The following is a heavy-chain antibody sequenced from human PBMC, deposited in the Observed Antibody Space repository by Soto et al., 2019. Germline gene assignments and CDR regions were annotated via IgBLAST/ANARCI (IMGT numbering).Heavy chain of an antibody. J-gene: IGHJ4*02. CDR1: GGSISTSNW. Sequence: QVQLQESGPGLVKPSGTLSLTCAVSGGSISTSNWWSWVRQPPGKGLEWIGDIYHSGSTNYNPSLKSRVTISVDKSKNQSSLQLSAVTGADTAVYYCARCIAAAGPIDYWGQGTLVTVSS. CDR2: IYHSGST. D-gene: IGHD6-13*01. CDR3: ARCIAAAGPIDY. V-gene: IGHV4-4*02.